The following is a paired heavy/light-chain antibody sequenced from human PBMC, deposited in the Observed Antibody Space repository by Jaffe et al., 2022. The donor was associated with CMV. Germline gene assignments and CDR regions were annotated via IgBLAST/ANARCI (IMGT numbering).Light chain of an antibody. V-gene: IGKV4-1*01. Sequence: DIVMTQSPDSLTVSLGERATINCKSSQSILYSSNNKNSLIWYQQKPGQPPKLLIHSTSTRASGVPDRFSGSGSGTDFTLTISSLQAEDVAIYYCHQYYAHPWTFGQGTRLEIK. CDR3: HQYYAHPWT. CDR2: STS. CDR1: QSILYSSNNKNS. J-gene: IGKJ1*01.
Heavy chain of an antibody. Sequence: EVQLVESGGGLAQPGGSLKLSCAASGLTFSGALLHWVRQASGKGLEWVGRIRTKTDNYATAYAESVKGRFTISRDDSKNTAYLQMNSLKIEDTAVYYCIRQVLGDGLITWGQGTLVTVSS. J-gene: IGHJ4*02. D-gene: IGHD4-17*01. CDR2: IRTKTDNYAT. V-gene: IGHV3-73*01. CDR3: IRQVLGDGLIT. CDR1: GLTFSGAL.